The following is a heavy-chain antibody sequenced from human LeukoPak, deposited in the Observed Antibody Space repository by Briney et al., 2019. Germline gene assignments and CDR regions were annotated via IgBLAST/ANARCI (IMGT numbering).Heavy chain of an antibody. D-gene: IGHD2-2*03. Sequence: PGGSLRLSCAASGFTFSGYWMSWVRQAPGKGLEWVATIKQDGSEKTYVDSVEGRFTSPRDNAKSSLFLQMDSLRAEDTAVYYCARFGMDAGIDYWGQGTLVTVSS. CDR1: GFTFSGYW. CDR3: ARFGMDAGIDY. CDR2: IKQDGSEK. V-gene: IGHV3-7*01. J-gene: IGHJ4*02.